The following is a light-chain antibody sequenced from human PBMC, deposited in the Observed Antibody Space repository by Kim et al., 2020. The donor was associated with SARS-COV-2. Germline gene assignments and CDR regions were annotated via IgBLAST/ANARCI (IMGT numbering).Light chain of an antibody. CDR3: SSWDSSLTAWV. V-gene: IGLV10-54*01. J-gene: IGLJ3*02. CDR2: RNN. CDR1: SNNVGNQG. Sequence: QAGLTQPPSVSKGLRQTATLTCTGNSNNVGNQGAAWLQHHQGHPPKLLSYRNNNRPSGIPERLSASRSGNTASLTITGLQPEDEADYYCSSWDSSLTAWVFGGGTKLTVL.